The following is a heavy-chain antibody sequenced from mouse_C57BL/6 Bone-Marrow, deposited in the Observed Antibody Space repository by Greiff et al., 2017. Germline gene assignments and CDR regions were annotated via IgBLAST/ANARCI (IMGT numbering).Heavy chain of an antibody. CDR1: GFTFSSYG. V-gene: IGHV5-6*02. Sequence: EVKLMESGGDLVKPGGSLKLSCAASGFTFSSYGMSWVRQTPDKRLEWVATISSGGSYTYYPDSVKGRFTISRDNAKNTLYLQMSSLKSEDTAMYYCARRGYGSSWDYWGQGTTLTVSS. CDR2: ISSGGSYT. CDR3: ARRGYGSSWDY. J-gene: IGHJ2*01. D-gene: IGHD1-1*01.